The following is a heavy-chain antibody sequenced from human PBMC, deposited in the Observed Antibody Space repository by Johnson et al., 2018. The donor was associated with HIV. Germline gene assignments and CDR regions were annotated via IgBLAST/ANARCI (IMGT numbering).Heavy chain of an antibody. CDR3: AREAGTAFDI. V-gene: IGHV3-7*01. J-gene: IGHJ3*02. Sequence: VDSVKGRFTISRDNAKNSLYLLMNSLRAEDTAVYYCAREAGTAFDIWGQGTMVTVSS.